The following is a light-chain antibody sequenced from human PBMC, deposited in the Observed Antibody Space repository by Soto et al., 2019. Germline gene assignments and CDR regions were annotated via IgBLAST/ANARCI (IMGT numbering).Light chain of an antibody. J-gene: IGLJ1*01. V-gene: IGLV2-8*01. CDR1: NSDVGGYNY. Sequence: QSALTQPPSASGSPGQSVTISCTGTNSDVGGYNYVSWYQQYPGKAPKLIIYEVSERPSGVPDRFSGSKSGNTASLTVSGLQTGDEADYYCSSYAGSNWYVFGTGTKLTVL. CDR3: SSYAGSNWYV. CDR2: EVS.